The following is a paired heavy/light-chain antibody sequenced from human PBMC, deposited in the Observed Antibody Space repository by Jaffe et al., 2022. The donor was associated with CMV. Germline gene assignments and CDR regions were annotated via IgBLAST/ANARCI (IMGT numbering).Light chain of an antibody. Sequence: EIVMTQSPATLSVSPGERATLSCRASQSVSSNLAWYQQKPGQAPRLLIYGASTRATGIPARFSGSGSGTEFTLTISSLQSEDFAVYYCQQYNNWPTFGGGTKVEIK. V-gene: IGKV3-15*01. CDR3: QQYNNWPT. CDR2: GAS. J-gene: IGKJ4*01. CDR1: QSVSSN.
Heavy chain of an antibody. CDR1: GGSISSYY. Sequence: QVQLQESGPGLVKPSETLSLTCTVSGGSISSYYWSWIRQPAGKGLEWIGRIYTSGSTNYNPSLKSRVTMSVDTSKNQFSLKLSSVTAADTAVYYCARDPITMVRGVIFSDYYYYGMDVWGQGTTVTVSS. D-gene: IGHD3-10*01. V-gene: IGHV4-4*07. J-gene: IGHJ6*02. CDR2: IYTSGST. CDR3: ARDPITMVRGVIFSDYYYYGMDV.